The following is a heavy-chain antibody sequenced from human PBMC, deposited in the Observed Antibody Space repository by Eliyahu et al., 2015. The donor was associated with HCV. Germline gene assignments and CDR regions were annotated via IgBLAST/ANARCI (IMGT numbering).Heavy chain of an antibody. CDR1: GYTFTGYY. CDR2: INPNSGGT. CDR3: ARETYWAVTTEGDGMDV. V-gene: IGHV1-2*02. D-gene: IGHD4-17*01. Sequence: QVQLVQSGAEVKKPGASVXVSCKASGYTFTGYYMHWVRQAPGQGLEWMGWINPNSGGTNYAQKFQGRVTMTRDTSISTAYMELSRLRSDDTAVYYCARETYWAVTTEGDGMDVWGQGTTVTVSS. J-gene: IGHJ6*02.